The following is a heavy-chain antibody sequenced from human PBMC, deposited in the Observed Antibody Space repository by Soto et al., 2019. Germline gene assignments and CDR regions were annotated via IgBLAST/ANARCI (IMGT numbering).Heavy chain of an antibody. D-gene: IGHD3-3*01. V-gene: IGHV2-70*01. CDR1: GFSLSTSGMC. Sequence: SGPTLVNPTQTLTLTCTFSGFSLSTSGMCVSWIRQPPGKALEWLALIDWDDDKYYSTSLKTRLTISKDTSKNQVVLTMTNMDPVDTATCYCERMRFWSGYYTYFDYWGQGTQVTVSS. CDR2: IDWDDDK. CDR3: ERMRFWSGYYTYFDY. J-gene: IGHJ4*02.